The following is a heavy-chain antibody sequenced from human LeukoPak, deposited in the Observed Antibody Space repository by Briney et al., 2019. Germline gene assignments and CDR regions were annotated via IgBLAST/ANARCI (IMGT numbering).Heavy chain of an antibody. CDR3: ARDPYYGDYVV. D-gene: IGHD4-17*01. V-gene: IGHV3-48*03. CDR2: ISSSGSTI. J-gene: IGHJ4*02. CDR1: GFTFSSYE. Sequence: TGGSLRLSCAASGFTFSSYEMNWVRQAPGKGLEWVSYISSSGSTIYYADSVKGRFTISRDNAKNSLYLQMNSLRAEDTAVYYCARDPYYGDYVVWGQGTLVTVS.